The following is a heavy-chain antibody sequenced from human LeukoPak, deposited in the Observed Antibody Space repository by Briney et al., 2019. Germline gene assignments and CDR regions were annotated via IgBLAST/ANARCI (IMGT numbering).Heavy chain of an antibody. J-gene: IGHJ4*02. CDR2: IKQDGSER. V-gene: IGHV3-7*01. CDR3: ARSSSLLISGFDY. D-gene: IGHD2-8*01. CDR1: GFTFSSYW. Sequence: PGGSLRLSCAASGFTFSSYWMSWVRQAPGKGLEWVANIKQDGSERYYVDSVKGRFTISRDNAKNSLYLQMNSLRAEDTAVYYCARSSSLLISGFDYWGQGTLVTVSS.